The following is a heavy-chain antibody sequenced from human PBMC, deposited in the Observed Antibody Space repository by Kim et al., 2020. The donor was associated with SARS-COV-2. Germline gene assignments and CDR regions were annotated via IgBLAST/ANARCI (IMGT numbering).Heavy chain of an antibody. Sequence: SETLSLTCAVYGGSFSGYYWSWIRQPPGKGLEWIGEINHSGSTNYNPSLKSRVTISVDTSKNQFSLKLSSVTAADTAVYYCAREFSSWSTYYYYYGMDVWGQGTTVTVSS. V-gene: IGHV4-34*01. CDR3: AREFSSWSTYYYYYGMDV. CDR2: INHSGST. CDR1: GGSFSGYY. D-gene: IGHD6-13*01. J-gene: IGHJ6*02.